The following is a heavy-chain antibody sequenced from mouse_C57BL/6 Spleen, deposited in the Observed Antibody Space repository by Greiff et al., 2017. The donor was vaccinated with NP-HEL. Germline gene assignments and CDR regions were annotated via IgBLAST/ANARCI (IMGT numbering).Heavy chain of an antibody. CDR3: ARDYGSSYKYFDV. CDR1: GFTFSSYG. CDR2: ISSGGSYT. V-gene: IGHV5-6*01. Sequence: EVNLVESGGDLVKPGGSLKLSCAASGFTFSSYGMSWVRQTPDKRLEWVATISSGGSYTYYPDSVKGRFTISRDNAKNTLYLQLSSLKSEDTAMYYCARDYGSSYKYFDVWGTGTTVTVSS. D-gene: IGHD1-1*01. J-gene: IGHJ1*03.